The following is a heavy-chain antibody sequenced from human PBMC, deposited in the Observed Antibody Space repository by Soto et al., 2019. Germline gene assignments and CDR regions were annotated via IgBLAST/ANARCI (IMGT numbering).Heavy chain of an antibody. CDR2: ISGSGGST. CDR1: GFTFSSYA. Sequence: PGGSLRLSCAASGFTFSSYAMSWVRQAPGKGLEWVSAISGSGGSTYYADSVKGRFTISRDNSKNTLYLQMNSLRAEDTAVYYCAKDEGSIAAAGPYYYYGMDVWGQGTPVTVSS. CDR3: AKDEGSIAAAGPYYYYGMDV. D-gene: IGHD6-13*01. J-gene: IGHJ6*02. V-gene: IGHV3-23*01.